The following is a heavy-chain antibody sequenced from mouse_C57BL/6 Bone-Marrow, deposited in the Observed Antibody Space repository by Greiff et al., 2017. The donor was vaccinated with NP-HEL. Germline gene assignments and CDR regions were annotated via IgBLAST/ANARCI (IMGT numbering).Heavy chain of an antibody. CDR2: IRSKSNNYAT. V-gene: IGHV10-1*01. J-gene: IGHJ3*01. CDR3: VRQRATGFAF. CDR1: GFSFNTYA. D-gene: IGHD3-1*01. Sequence: EVKLEESGGGLVQPKGSLKLSCAASGFSFNTYAMNWVRQAPGKGVEWVARIRSKSNNYATYYAASVKDRFTISRDDSESMLYLQMNNLKTEDTAMYYCVRQRATGFAFWGQGTLVTVSA.